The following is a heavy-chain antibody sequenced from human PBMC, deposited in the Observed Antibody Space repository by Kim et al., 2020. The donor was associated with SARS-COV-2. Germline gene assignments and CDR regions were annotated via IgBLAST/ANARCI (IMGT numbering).Heavy chain of an antibody. Sequence: YAQKFQGRVTMTEDTSTDTAYMELSSLRSEDTAVYYCATEYSSGRGAFDIWGQGTMVTVSS. J-gene: IGHJ3*02. V-gene: IGHV1-24*01. D-gene: IGHD6-19*01. CDR3: ATEYSSGRGAFDI.